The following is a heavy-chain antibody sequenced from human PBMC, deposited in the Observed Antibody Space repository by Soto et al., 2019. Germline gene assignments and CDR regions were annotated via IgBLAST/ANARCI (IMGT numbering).Heavy chain of an antibody. CDR3: ARGRTGIAAAGRSRWFDP. CDR2: IYYSGST. D-gene: IGHD6-13*01. J-gene: IGHJ5*02. Sequence: LSLTCTVSSGSISSGDYYWSWIRQPPGKGLEWIGYIYYSGSTYYNPALKSRVTISVDTSKNQFSLKLSSVTAADTAVYYCARGRTGIAAAGRSRWFDPWGQGTLVTVSS. V-gene: IGHV4-30-4*01. CDR1: SGSISSGDYY.